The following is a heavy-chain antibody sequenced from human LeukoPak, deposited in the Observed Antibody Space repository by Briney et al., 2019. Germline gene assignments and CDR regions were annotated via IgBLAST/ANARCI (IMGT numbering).Heavy chain of an antibody. D-gene: IGHD1-26*01. CDR2: TYPGDSDT. V-gene: IGHV5-51*01. CDR1: GYSFTIYW. Sequence: GESLKISCKSSGYSFTIYWIGWVRQVPGKGLEWMGITYPGDSDTRYSPSFQGQVTISADKSISTAYLQWTSLKASDTAMYYCARRVHRGGSYSSHSDYWGQGTLVTVSS. J-gene: IGHJ4*02. CDR3: ARRVHRGGSYSSHSDY.